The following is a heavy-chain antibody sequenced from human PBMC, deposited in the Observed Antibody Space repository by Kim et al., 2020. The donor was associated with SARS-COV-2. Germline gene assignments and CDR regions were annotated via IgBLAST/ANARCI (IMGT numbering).Heavy chain of an antibody. J-gene: IGHJ4*02. Sequence: ADSMQGRFTISRDNAKNTLYLQMNSLRAEDTAVYYCARPYSSGWYLIDYWGQGTLVTVSS. CDR3: ARPYSSGWYLIDY. V-gene: IGHV3-74*01. D-gene: IGHD6-19*01.